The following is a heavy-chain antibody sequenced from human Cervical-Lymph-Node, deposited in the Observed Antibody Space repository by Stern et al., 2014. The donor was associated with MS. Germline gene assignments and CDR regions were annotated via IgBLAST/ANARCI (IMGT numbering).Heavy chain of an antibody. D-gene: IGHD6-13*01. J-gene: IGHJ5*02. CDR3: ARKGSPWYPLKLYNWFAP. CDR1: GFSLNTTGVG. V-gene: IGHV2-5*02. CDR2: IYWDDDK. Sequence: QVTLRESGPTLVKPTQTLTLTCTLSGFSLNTTGVGVAWIRQPPGQGLEWLALIYWDDDKRYSPSLKSRLTITKDTSKNQVVLTMTNMDPVDTATYYCARKGSPWYPLKLYNWFAPWGQGTLVTVSS.